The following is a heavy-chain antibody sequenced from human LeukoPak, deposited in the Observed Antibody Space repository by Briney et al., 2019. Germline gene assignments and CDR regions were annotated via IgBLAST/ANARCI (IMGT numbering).Heavy chain of an antibody. V-gene: IGHV4-39*01. Sequence: PSETLSLTCTVSGGSISSSSYYWGWIRQPPGKGLEWIGSIYYSGSTYYNPSLKSRVTISVDTPKNQFSLKLSSVTAADTAVYYCASLYGEQFDYWGQGTLVTVSS. CDR2: IYYSGST. D-gene: IGHD1/OR15-1a*01. CDR1: GGSISSSSYY. J-gene: IGHJ4*02. CDR3: ASLYGEQFDY.